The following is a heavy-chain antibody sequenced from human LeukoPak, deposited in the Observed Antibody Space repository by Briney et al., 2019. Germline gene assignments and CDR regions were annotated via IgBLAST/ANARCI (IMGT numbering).Heavy chain of an antibody. CDR2: IYYRGST. CDR3: ARLYYYDSSGPYLGL. V-gene: IGHV4-39*07. D-gene: IGHD3-22*01. Sequence: PSETLSLTCTVSGGSISSSSYYWGWIRQPPGKGLEWIGSIYYRGSTYYNPSLKSRVTISVDTSKNQFSLKLSSVTAADTAVYYCARLYYYDSSGPYLGLWGQGTLVTVSS. J-gene: IGHJ4*02. CDR1: GGSISSSSYY.